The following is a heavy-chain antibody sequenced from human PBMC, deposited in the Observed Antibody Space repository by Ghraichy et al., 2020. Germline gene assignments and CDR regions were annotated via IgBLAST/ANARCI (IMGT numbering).Heavy chain of an antibody. V-gene: IGHV4-39*01. J-gene: IGHJ4*02. CDR1: AGSISSSGYY. CDR2: IYYSGST. CDR3: ARRHRVTHYDFSFDF. D-gene: IGHD3-3*01. Sequence: SQTLSLTCTVSAGSISSSGYYWGWIRQPPGKGLEWIGTIYYSGSTYYNPSLKSRVTISVDTSKNQFSLQLSSVTAADTAVYYCARRHRVTHYDFSFDFWGQGILVTVSS.